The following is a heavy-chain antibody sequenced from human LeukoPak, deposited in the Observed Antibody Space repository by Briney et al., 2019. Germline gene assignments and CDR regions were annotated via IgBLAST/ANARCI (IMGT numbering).Heavy chain of an antibody. D-gene: IGHD6-13*01. CDR3: ARGHGSSYLDY. J-gene: IGHJ4*02. CDR2: INHSGST. V-gene: IGHV4-34*01. CDR1: GGSFSGYY. Sequence: SETLSLTCAVYGGSFSGYYWSWIRQPPGKGLEWIGEINHSGSTNYNPSLKSRVTISVDTSKNQFSLKLSSVTPADTAVYYCARGHGSSYLDYWGQGTLVTVSS.